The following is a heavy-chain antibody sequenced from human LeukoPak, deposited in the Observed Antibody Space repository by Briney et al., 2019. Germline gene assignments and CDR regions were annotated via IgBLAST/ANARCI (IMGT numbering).Heavy chain of an antibody. CDR2: IYHSGT. CDR3: LRGDNYYDSSGYLD. V-gene: IGHV4-38-2*01. J-gene: IGHJ4*02. D-gene: IGHD3-22*01. CDR1: GYSISSGYY. Sequence: SETLSLTCALSGYSISSGYYWGWIRQPPGKGLEWIGSIYHSGTYYNPSLESRPTIPIDTPKNQFSLQLSNVTAADTAVYYGLRGDNYYDSSGYLDWGKGTLVTVST.